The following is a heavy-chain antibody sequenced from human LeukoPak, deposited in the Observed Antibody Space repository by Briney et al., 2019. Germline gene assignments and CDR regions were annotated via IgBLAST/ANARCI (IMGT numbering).Heavy chain of an antibody. CDR2: IYNSGST. V-gene: IGHV4-39*07. J-gene: IGHJ6*02. Sequence: SETLSLTCTVAGDSISSSSYYWDWIRQPPGKGLEWIGDIYNSGSTYYNPSLKSRVTLSVDTSKNQFSLKLISVTAADTAVYYCARFVGMRRGMDVWGQGTTVTVSS. CDR3: ARFVGMRRGMDV. CDR1: GDSISSSSYY. D-gene: IGHD2-15*01.